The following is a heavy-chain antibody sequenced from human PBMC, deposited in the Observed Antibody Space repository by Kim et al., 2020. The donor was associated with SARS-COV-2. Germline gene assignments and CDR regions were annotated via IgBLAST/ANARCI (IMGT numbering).Heavy chain of an antibody. V-gene: IGHV4-59*08. CDR3: ARHGGNDAFDI. Sequence: SETLSLTCTVSAGSISSYYCSWIRQPPGKGLEWIGYIYYTGSSNYNPSLKSRVTISGDTSKNQFSLKLSSVTAADTAVYYCARHGGNDAFDIWGQGTMVTVSS. CDR2: IYYTGSS. D-gene: IGHD2-15*01. J-gene: IGHJ3*02. CDR1: AGSISSYY.